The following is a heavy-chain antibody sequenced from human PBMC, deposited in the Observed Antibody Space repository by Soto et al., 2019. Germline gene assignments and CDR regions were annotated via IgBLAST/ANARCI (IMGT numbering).Heavy chain of an antibody. CDR2: ISPSGSPL. J-gene: IGHJ4*02. D-gene: IGHD1-1*01. CDR1: GFTFSDHC. Sequence: GGSLRLSCTASGFTFSDHCMSWIRQAPGKGLEWVSYISPSGSPLYYADSVRGRFTISRDNAKNSLYLQMSSLRAEDTALYYCTRDPDTTSKIDHWGQGTQVTASS. CDR3: TRDPDTTSKIDH. V-gene: IGHV3-11*01.